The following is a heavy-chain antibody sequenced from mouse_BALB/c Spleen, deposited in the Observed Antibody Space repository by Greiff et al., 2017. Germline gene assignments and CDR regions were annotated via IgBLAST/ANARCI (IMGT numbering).Heavy chain of an antibody. J-gene: IGHJ3*01. CDR3: KLRYYGTGFAY. V-gene: IGHV1-74*01. D-gene: IGHD1-1*01. Sequence: QVQLKQPGAELVRPGASVKLSCKASGYSFTSYWMNWVKQRPGQGLEWIGMIHPSDSETRLNQKFKGRAALTADKSSSTAYMQLNSLTSEDSAVYFCKLRYYGTGFAYWGQGTLVTVSA. CDR1: GYSFTSYW. CDR2: IHPSDSET.